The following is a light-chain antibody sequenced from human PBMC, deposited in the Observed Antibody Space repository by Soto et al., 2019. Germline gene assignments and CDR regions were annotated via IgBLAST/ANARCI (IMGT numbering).Light chain of an antibody. CDR3: VAYTSSTTYV. V-gene: IGLV2-14*03. Sequence: QSALTQPASVSDSPGQSITISCTGTSSDVGGSNFVSWYQQHPGKPPKLIIYDVANRPSGVSNRFSGSKSGSTASLLISRLQTEDEADYYCVAYTSSTTYVFGTGTKLTVL. CDR2: DVA. CDR1: SSDVGGSNF. J-gene: IGLJ1*01.